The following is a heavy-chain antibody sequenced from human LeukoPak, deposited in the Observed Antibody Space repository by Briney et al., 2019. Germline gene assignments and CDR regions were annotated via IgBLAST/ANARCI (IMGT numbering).Heavy chain of an antibody. CDR1: GFTFSSYS. Sequence: GGSLRLSCAASGFTFSSYSMNWVRQAPGKGLEWVSSISSSSSYIYYADLVKGRFTISRDNAKNSLYLQMNSLRAEDTAVYYCARVVAQLDYYYYGMDVWGQGTTVTVSS. D-gene: IGHD5-12*01. J-gene: IGHJ6*02. V-gene: IGHV3-21*01. CDR3: ARVVAQLDYYYYGMDV. CDR2: ISSSSSYI.